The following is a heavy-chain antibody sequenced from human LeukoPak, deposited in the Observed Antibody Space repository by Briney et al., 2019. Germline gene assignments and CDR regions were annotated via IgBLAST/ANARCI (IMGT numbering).Heavy chain of an antibody. CDR2: IYYSGST. J-gene: IGHJ6*03. Sequence: PSETLSLTCTVSGGSISSSSYYWGWIRQPPGKGLEWIGSIYYSGSTYYNPSLKSRVTISVDTSKNQFSLKLSSVTAADTAVYYCARDRKDYGVTHPIYYYYYYYMDVWGKGTTVTVSS. V-gene: IGHV4-39*07. D-gene: IGHD4-17*01. CDR1: GGSISSSSYY. CDR3: ARDRKDYGVTHPIYYYYYYYMDV.